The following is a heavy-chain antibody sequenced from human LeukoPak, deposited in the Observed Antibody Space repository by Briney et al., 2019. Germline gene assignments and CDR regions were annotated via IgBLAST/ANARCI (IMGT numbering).Heavy chain of an antibody. CDR1: GFTFSSYS. CDR3: ARAYYGSGSYSFDY. D-gene: IGHD3-10*01. CDR2: ISSSSSTI. V-gene: IGHV3-48*01. J-gene: IGHJ4*02. Sequence: TGGSLRLSCAASGFTFSSYSMNWVRQAPGKGLEWVSYISSSSSTIYYADSAKGRFTISRDNAKNSLYLQMNSLRAEDTAVYYCARAYYGSGSYSFDYWGQGTLVTVSS.